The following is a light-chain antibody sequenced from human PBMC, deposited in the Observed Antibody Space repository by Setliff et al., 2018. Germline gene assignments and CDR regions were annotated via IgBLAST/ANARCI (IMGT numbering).Light chain of an antibody. Sequence: QSVLTQPASVSGSPGQSITISCTGTSSDVGGYNYVSWYQQHPGKAPKLMIYDVSKRPSGVSNRFSGSKSGITASLTISGLQAEDEADYYCSSYTSSSTLVFGGGTKVTVL. CDR3: SSYTSSSTLV. J-gene: IGLJ2*01. CDR2: DVS. CDR1: SSDVGGYNY. V-gene: IGLV2-14*01.